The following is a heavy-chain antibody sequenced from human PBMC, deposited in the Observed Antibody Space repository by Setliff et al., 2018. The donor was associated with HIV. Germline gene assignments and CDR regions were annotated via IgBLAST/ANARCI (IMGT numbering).Heavy chain of an antibody. CDR2: IIPMFGTG. Sequence: VKVSCKTSGGTFSSYGISWVRQAPGQGLEWMGGIIPMFGTGFYAQKLQGRVTITTDESRSTAYMELSSLSSEDTAVFYCARVGHSSSYHYYGMDVWGQGTTVTV. V-gene: IGHV1-69*05. J-gene: IGHJ6*02. CDR3: ARVGHSSSYHYYGMDV. D-gene: IGHD6-13*01. CDR1: GGTFSSYG.